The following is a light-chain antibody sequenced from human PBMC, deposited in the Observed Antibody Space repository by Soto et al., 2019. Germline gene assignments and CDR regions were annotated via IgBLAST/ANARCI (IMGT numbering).Light chain of an antibody. Sequence: EIVLTQSPATLSLSPGDRATLSFRASQSVSTYLAWFQQKPGQAPRLLIYDASNRATGIPARFSASGSGTDFTLAITSLEPEDFAIYYCQQRRSWPRTFGQGTKVDIK. CDR1: QSVSTY. CDR3: QQRRSWPRT. J-gene: IGKJ1*01. V-gene: IGKV3-11*01. CDR2: DAS.